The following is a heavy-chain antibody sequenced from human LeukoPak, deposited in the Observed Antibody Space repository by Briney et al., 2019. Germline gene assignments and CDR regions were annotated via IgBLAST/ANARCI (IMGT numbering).Heavy chain of an antibody. CDR1: GFTFSSHW. J-gene: IGHJ4*02. D-gene: IGHD5-18*01. CDR2: IDSDGSRT. CDR3: ARDGYSYGLGFDY. Sequence: GGSLRLSCVASGFTFSSHWMHWVRQAPGKGPVWVSRIDSDGSRTTSADSVKGRFIISRDNAKNSLYLQMNSLRAEDTAVYYCARDGYSYGLGFDYWGQGTLVTVSS. V-gene: IGHV3-74*01.